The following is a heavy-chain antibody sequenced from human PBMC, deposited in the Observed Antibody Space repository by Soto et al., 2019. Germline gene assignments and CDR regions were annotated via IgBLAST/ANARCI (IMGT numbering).Heavy chain of an antibody. Sequence: PSETLSLTGAVYGGSFSGYYWSWIRQPPGKGLEWIGEINHSGSTNYNPSLKCRVTIPVDTSKNQFSLKLSSVTAADTAVYYCARRRGYRYSYGPYYYYYGMDVWGQGTTVTVSS. J-gene: IGHJ6*02. CDR1: GGSFSGYY. CDR2: INHSGST. CDR3: ARRRGYRYSYGPYYYYYGMDV. D-gene: IGHD5-18*01. V-gene: IGHV4-34*01.